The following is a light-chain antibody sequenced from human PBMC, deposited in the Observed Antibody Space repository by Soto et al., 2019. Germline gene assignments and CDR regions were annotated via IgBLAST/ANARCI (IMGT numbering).Light chain of an antibody. J-gene: IGLJ3*02. CDR3: MCYAGGNNWV. CDR1: SSDVGTHGY. Sequence: QSVLTQPPSASGSPGQSVTISCTGTSSDVGTHGYVSWYQQHAGKAPKLMIYDVTKRPSGVPDRFSGSKSANTASLTVSGLQAEDEADYYCMCYAGGNNWVFGGRTKLTVL. CDR2: DVT. V-gene: IGLV2-8*01.